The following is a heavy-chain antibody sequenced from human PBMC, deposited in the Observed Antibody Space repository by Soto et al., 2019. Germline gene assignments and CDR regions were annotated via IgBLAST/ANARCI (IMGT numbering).Heavy chain of an antibody. CDR3: AIVSGILGNYYYGMDV. V-gene: IGHV4-4*02. CDR2: IYHSGST. CDR1: GGSISSSNW. D-gene: IGHD1-26*01. J-gene: IGHJ6*02. Sequence: PSETLSLTCTVSGGSISSSNWWSWVRQPPGKGLEWIGEIYHSGSTNYNPSLKSRVTISVDKSKNQFSLKLSSVTAADTAVYYCAIVSGILGNYYYGMDVWGQGTTVTVSS.